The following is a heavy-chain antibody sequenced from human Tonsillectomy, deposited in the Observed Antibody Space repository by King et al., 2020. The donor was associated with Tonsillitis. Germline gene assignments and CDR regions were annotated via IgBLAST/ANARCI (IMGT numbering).Heavy chain of an antibody. V-gene: IGHV1-46*01. CDR1: GYTFTSYY. J-gene: IGHJ4*02. CDR2: INPIGGST. CDR3: ARGVGRSSSSGFDY. Sequence: QLVQSGAEVKKPGASVKVSCKASGYTFTSYYIHGVRQAPGQGLEWRGIINPIGGSTSYAQKFQGRVTMTRDTPTSTVYMELRSLRSEDTAVYYCARGVGRSSSSGFDYWGQGTLVTVSS. D-gene: IGHD6-6*01.